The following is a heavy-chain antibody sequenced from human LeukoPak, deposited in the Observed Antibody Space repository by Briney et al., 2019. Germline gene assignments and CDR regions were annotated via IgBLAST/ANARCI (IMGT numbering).Heavy chain of an antibody. CDR2: IYYSGNT. CDR1: GGSISSYY. V-gene: IGHV4-59*08. CDR3: ARTYYSGGSCHFDY. D-gene: IGHD2-15*01. Sequence: KPSETLSLTCTVSGGSISSYYWSWIRQPPGKGLEWIGYIYYSGNTDSNPSLKSRVTISVDTSKNQFSLKLSSVTAADTAVYYCARTYYSGGSCHFDYWGQGTLVTVSS. J-gene: IGHJ4*02.